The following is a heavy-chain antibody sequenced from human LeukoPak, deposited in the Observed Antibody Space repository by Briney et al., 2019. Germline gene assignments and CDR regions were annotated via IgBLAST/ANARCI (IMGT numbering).Heavy chain of an antibody. CDR1: ALTFDDYA. CDR3: AKDYSSSSPLGY. J-gene: IGHJ4*02. V-gene: IGHV3-43*02. CDR2: ISGDGGST. Sequence: GGSLRLSCVASALTFDDYAMHCVRQAPGKGLEWVSLISGDGGSTYYADSVKGRFTISRDNSKNSLYLQMNSLRTEDTALYYCAKDYSSSSPLGYWGQGTLVTVSS. D-gene: IGHD6-6*01.